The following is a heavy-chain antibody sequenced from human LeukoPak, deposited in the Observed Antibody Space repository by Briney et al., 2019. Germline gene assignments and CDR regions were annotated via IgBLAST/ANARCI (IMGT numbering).Heavy chain of an antibody. J-gene: IGHJ4*02. CDR2: LYTDDTT. D-gene: IGHD1-1*01. V-gene: IGHV3-53*01. CDR3: ARGGAFYWNPRY. CDR1: GFTVSDYY. Sequence: PGGSLRLSCVASGFTVSDYYMSWVRQAPGKGLEWVSLLYTDDTTIYADSVEGRFTISRDDSKNTIYLHMTTQRGEDTAVYYCARGGAFYWNPRYWGQGTLVTVSS.